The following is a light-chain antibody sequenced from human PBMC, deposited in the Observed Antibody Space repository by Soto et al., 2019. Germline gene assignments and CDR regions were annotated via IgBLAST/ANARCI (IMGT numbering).Light chain of an antibody. CDR3: QQYNNWPQT. CDR1: QSVSSN. CDR2: GAS. J-gene: IGKJ1*01. V-gene: IGKV3-15*01. Sequence: EIVMTQSPATLSVSPGERATLSCRASQSVSSNLAWYQQKPGQAPRLLIYGASTRATGIPARFSGSGSGTEFTLTISSLQSEDFAVYYCQQYNNWPQTFGQRTRWIS.